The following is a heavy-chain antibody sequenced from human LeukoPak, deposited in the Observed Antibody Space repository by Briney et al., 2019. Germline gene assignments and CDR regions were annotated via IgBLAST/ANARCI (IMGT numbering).Heavy chain of an antibody. J-gene: IGHJ4*02. CDR2: ISAYNGNT. Sequence: WMGWISAYNGNTNYAQKLQGRVTMTTDTSTSTAYMELRSLRSDDTAVYYCARGTDYFDYWGQGTLVTVSS. CDR3: ARGTDYFDY. V-gene: IGHV1-18*01.